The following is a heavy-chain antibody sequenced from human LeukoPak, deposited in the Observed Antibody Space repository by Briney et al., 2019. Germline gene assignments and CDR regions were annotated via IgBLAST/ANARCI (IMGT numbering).Heavy chain of an antibody. CDR2: IKSKTDGGTT. Sequence: VGSLRLSCAASGCTFSNACMSWVRQAPAKGLEWVGRIKSKTDGGTTDYPAPVKGRFTISRDDSKNTLYLQMNSLNTEDTAVYYCTIVGGYDFWSGKFDYWGQGTLVTVSS. V-gene: IGHV3-15*01. CDR3: TIVGGYDFWSGKFDY. CDR1: GCTFSNAC. D-gene: IGHD3-3*01. J-gene: IGHJ4*02.